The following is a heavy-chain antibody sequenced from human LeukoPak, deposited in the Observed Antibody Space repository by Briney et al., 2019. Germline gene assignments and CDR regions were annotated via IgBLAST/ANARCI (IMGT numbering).Heavy chain of an antibody. CDR1: GFTFSNYA. V-gene: IGHV3-30*02. D-gene: IGHD7-27*01. J-gene: IGHJ4*02. CDR2: IRYDGSNK. CDR3: AKDRQGSQGSGEDY. Sequence: GGSLRLSCAASGFTFSNYAMHWVRQAPGKGLEWVAFIRYDGSNKYYADSVKGRFTISRDNSNNTLYLQMNSLRAEDTAVYYCAKDRQGSQGSGEDYWGQGTLVTVSS.